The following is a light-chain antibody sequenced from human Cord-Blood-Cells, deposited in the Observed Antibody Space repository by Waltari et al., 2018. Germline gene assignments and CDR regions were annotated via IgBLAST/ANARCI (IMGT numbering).Light chain of an antibody. CDR1: SLRRYY. V-gene: IGLV3-19*01. Sequence: SSELTQDPAVSAALGQTVRITCQGDSLRRYYASWYQQKPGQAPVLVIYGKNNRPSGIPDRFSGSSSGNTASLTITGAQAEDEADYYCNSRDSSGNHVVFGGGTKLTVL. CDR3: NSRDSSGNHVV. CDR2: GKN. J-gene: IGLJ2*01.